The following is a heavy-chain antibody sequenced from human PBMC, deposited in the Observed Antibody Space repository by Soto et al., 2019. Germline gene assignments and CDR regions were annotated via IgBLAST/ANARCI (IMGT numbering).Heavy chain of an antibody. J-gene: IGHJ4*02. CDR3: ARGICGDYYFDY. D-gene: IGHD4-17*01. V-gene: IGHV4-59*01. CDR2: IYYSGST. CDR1: GGSISSYY. Sequence: SETLSLTCTVSGGSISSYYWSWIRQPPGKGLEWIGYIYYSGSTNYNPSLKSRVTISVDTSKNQFSLKLSSVTAADTAVYYCARGICGDYYFDYWGQGTLVTAPQ.